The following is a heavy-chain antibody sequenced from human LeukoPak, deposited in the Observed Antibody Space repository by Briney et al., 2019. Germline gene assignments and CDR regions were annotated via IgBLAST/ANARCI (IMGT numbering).Heavy chain of an antibody. Sequence: SVKVSCKASGGTFSSYAISWVRQAPGKGLEWMGGIIPIFGTANYAQKFQGRVTITADESTSTAYMELSSLRSEDTAVYYCARDWGTWNYGMDVWGQGTTVTVSS. CDR1: GGTFSSYA. CDR2: IIPIFGTA. J-gene: IGHJ6*02. V-gene: IGHV1-69*01. D-gene: IGHD3-16*01. CDR3: ARDWGTWNYGMDV.